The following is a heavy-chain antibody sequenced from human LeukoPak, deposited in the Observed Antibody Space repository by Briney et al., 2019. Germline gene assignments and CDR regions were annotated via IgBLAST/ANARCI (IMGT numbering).Heavy chain of an antibody. D-gene: IGHD3-22*01. CDR3: ARDPVSSGPGYFDY. CDR1: GFTVSSNY. J-gene: IGHJ4*02. CDR2: IYSTGST. Sequence: GGSLRLSCAASGFTVSSNYMSWVRQAPGKGLEWVSAIYSTGSTYYADSVKGRFSISRDNSKNTLYLQMNSLRAEDTAVCYCARDPVSSGPGYFDYWGQGILVTVSS. V-gene: IGHV3-53*01.